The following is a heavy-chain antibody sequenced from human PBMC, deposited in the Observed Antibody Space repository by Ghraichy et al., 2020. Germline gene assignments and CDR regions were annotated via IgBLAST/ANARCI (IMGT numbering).Heavy chain of an antibody. V-gene: IGHV3-30*02. CDR1: GFTFSSYG. D-gene: IGHD5-18*01. CDR2: IRYDGSNK. Sequence: GGSLRLSCAASGFTFSSYGMHWVRQAPGKGLEWVAFIRYDGSNKYYADSVKGRFTISRDNSKNTLYLQMNSLRAEDTAVYYCAKDIRAMAEGSYYFDYWGQGTLVTVSS. CDR3: AKDIRAMAEGSYYFDY. J-gene: IGHJ4*02.